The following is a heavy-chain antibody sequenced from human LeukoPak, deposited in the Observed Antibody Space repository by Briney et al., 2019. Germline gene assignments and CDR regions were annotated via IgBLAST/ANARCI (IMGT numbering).Heavy chain of an antibody. CDR3: ARESTPYGGYAYYFDY. V-gene: IGHV1-18*01. D-gene: IGHD5-12*01. J-gene: IGHJ4*02. Sequence: ASVKVSCKASGYTFTSYGISWVRQAPGQGLEWMGWISGYNGNTNYAQKLQGRVTMTTDTSTSTAYMELRSLRSDDTAVYYCARESTPYGGYAYYFDYWGQGTLVTASS. CDR2: ISGYNGNT. CDR1: GYTFTSYG.